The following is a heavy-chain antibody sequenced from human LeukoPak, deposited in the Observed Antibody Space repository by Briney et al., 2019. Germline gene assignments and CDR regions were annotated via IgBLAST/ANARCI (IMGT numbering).Heavy chain of an antibody. CDR1: GFTVSSNY. CDR2: IYSGGST. V-gene: IGHV3-53*01. D-gene: IGHD1-14*01. CDR3: ARSPHHTDNY. Sequence: GGSLRLSCAASGFTVSSNYMSWVRQAPGKGLEWVSVIYSGGSTYYTDSVKGRFTISRDNSKNTLYLQMNSLRAEDTAVYYCARSPHHTDNYWGQGTLVTVSS. J-gene: IGHJ4*02.